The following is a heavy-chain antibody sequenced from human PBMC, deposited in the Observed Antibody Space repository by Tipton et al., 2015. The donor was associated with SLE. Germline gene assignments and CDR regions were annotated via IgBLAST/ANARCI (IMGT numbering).Heavy chain of an antibody. D-gene: IGHD3/OR15-3a*01. J-gene: IGHJ6*03. CDR2: ISHSGIT. Sequence: TLSLTCFVSGASVRSTSYHWNWIRQPPGKGLEWIGEISHSGITNYNPSLKSRVTISVDTSKNQFSLKLRSVTAADTAVYYCARAPGLERDYYYYYYTDVWGKGTTVTVSS. V-gene: IGHV4-39*07. CDR3: ARAPGLERDYYYYYYTDV. CDR1: GASVRSTSYH.